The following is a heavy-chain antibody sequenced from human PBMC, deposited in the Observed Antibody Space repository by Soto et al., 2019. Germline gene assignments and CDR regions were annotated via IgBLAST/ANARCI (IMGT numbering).Heavy chain of an antibody. Sequence: TSETLSLTCTVSGDSISGYHWSWIRQPPGKGLEWIGYIYYSGTTNYNPSLKSRVTISVDTSKNQFSLKLSSVTAADTAVYYCARRGIGYSSGWYDYWGQGTLVTVSS. CDR1: GDSISGYH. CDR3: ARRGIGYSSGWYDY. D-gene: IGHD6-19*01. J-gene: IGHJ4*02. CDR2: IYYSGTT. V-gene: IGHV4-59*08.